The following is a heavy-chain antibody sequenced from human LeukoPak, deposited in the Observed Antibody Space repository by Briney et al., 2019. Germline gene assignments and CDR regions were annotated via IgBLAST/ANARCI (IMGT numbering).Heavy chain of an antibody. J-gene: IGHJ3*02. Sequence: ASVKVSCKASGYTFTSYDINWVRQATGQGLEWMGWMNPNSGNTGYAQKFQGRVTMTRDTSISTAYMELSRLRSDDTAVYYCASWLRGVIGAFDIWGQGTMVTVSS. CDR1: GYTFTSYD. D-gene: IGHD3-10*01. V-gene: IGHV1-8*01. CDR2: MNPNSGNT. CDR3: ASWLRGVIGAFDI.